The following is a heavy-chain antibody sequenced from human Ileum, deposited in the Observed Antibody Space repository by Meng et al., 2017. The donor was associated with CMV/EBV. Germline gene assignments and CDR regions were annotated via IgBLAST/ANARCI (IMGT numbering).Heavy chain of an antibody. CDR3: ARDGSYYGWGSYHSCFDY. J-gene: IGHJ4*02. CDR2: ISSNGGST. V-gene: IGHV3-64*02. Sequence: GESLKISCAASGFTFSSYAMHWVRQAPGKGLEYVSAISSNGGSTYYADSVKGRFTISRDNSKNTLYLQMGSLRAEDRAVYYCARDGSYYGWGSYHSCFDYWGQGTLVTVSS. CDR1: GFTFSSYA. D-gene: IGHD3-10*01.